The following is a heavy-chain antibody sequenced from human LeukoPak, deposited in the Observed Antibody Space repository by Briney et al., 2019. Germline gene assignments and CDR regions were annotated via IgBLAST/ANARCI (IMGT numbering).Heavy chain of an antibody. V-gene: IGHV3-23*01. CDR2: ISGSGGST. D-gene: IGHD3-10*01. CDR3: AKDARRFGELLILD. J-gene: IGHJ4*02. Sequence: GGSLRLSCAASGFTFSSYAMSWVRQAPGKGLEWISAISGSGGSTYYADSVKGLFTISRDNSKNTLYLQMNSLRAEDTAVYYCAKDARRFGELLILDWGQGTLVTVCS. CDR1: GFTFSSYA.